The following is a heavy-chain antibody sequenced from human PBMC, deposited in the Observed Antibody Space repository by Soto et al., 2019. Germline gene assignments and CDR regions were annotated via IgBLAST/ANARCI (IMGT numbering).Heavy chain of an antibody. CDR3: AKGVYYDSSGSDFDY. D-gene: IGHD3-22*01. V-gene: IGHV3-23*01. CDR1: GFTFSSYA. CDR2: ISGSGGST. J-gene: IGHJ4*02. Sequence: EVQLLESGGGLVQPGGSLRLSCAASGFTFSSYAMSWVRQAPGKGLEWVSAISGSGGSTYYAYSVKGRFTITRDNSKNTLYLHMNSLRVEDTAVYYCAKGVYYDSSGSDFDYWGQGTLVTVSS.